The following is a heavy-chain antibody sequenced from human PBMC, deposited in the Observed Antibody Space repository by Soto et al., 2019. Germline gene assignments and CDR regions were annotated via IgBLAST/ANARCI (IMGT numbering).Heavy chain of an antibody. V-gene: IGHV4-30-4*01. Sequence: PXETLSVTCTVSGGSISSGDYYWSWIRQPPGKGLEWIGYIYYSGSTYYNPSLKSRVTISVDTSKNQFSLKLSSVTAADTAVYYCARVRAAGDDYGMDVWGQGTTVTVSS. D-gene: IGHD6-13*01. CDR3: ARVRAAGDDYGMDV. CDR2: IYYSGST. CDR1: GGSISSGDYY. J-gene: IGHJ6*02.